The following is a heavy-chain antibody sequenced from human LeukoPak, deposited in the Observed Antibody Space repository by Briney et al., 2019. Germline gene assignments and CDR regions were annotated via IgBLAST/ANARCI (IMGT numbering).Heavy chain of an antibody. CDR2: IWDDGSNK. CDR3: ARERGGQDWDFDL. CDR1: GLNFNDYD. D-gene: IGHD3-10*01. Sequence: GGSLRLSCAASGLNFNDYDMDSVRQAPGKGPEWVAVIWDDGSNKYYAESVKGRFTISRDSSKNMLYLQLNSLRVEDTAVYYCARERGGQDWDFDLWGRGTLVTVSS. J-gene: IGHJ2*01. V-gene: IGHV3-33*01.